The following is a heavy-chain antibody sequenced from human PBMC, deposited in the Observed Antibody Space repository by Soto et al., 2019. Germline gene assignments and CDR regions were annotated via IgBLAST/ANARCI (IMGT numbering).Heavy chain of an antibody. V-gene: IGHV3-23*01. CDR3: AKRSGGGSSSYFFDY. CDR1: GFTFSSYA. Sequence: EVQLLESGGGLVQPGGSLRLSCAASGFTFSSYAMSWVRQAPGKGLERVSAITGSGGTTYYAGSVKGRFTISRDNSKNKLYLQMNSLRDEDTALYYCAKRSGGGSSSYFFDYWGQGTLVTVSS. CDR2: ITGSGGTT. D-gene: IGHD6-6*01. J-gene: IGHJ4*02.